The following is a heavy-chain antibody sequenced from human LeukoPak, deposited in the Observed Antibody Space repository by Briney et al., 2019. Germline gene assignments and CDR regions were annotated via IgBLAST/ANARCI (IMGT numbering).Heavy chain of an antibody. CDR2: IRSKAYGGTT. CDR1: GFTFGDYA. D-gene: IGHD1-26*01. V-gene: IGHV3-49*04. CDR3: ARDPYSGRYGDYYYYMDV. J-gene: IGHJ6*03. Sequence: GGSLRLSCTASGFTFGDYAMSWVRQAPGKGLEWVGFIRSKAYGGTTEYAASVKGRFTISRDDSKSIAYLQMNSLRAEDTAVYYCARDPYSGRYGDYYYYMDVWGKGTTVTISS.